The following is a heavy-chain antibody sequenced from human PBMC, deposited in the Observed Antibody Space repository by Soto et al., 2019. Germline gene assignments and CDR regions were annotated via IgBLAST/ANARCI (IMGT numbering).Heavy chain of an antibody. J-gene: IGHJ5*02. V-gene: IGHV4-59*01. CDR2: IHYTGST. CDR1: GGSMSRYY. D-gene: IGHD1-1*01. CDR3: ARDLTISSTDGPLDP. Sequence: SETLSLTCTVSGGSMSRYYWTWIRQPPGKGLEWIGNIHYTGSTNYNPSLKSRVTILLGTSTSQFSLKVSSVTAADTAVYYCARDLTISSTDGPLDPWGHGTLVTVAS.